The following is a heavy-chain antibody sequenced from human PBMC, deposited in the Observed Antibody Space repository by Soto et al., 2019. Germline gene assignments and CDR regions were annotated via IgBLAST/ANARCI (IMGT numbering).Heavy chain of an antibody. CDR1: GFTFSNYA. CDR3: ARGGGYYTFDY. Sequence: LGGSLRLSCSASGFTFSNYAMHWVRQGRGKGLEWVSAIGTAGDPSYPGSVKGRFTISRENAKNSLYLQMNSLIAGDTAVYYCARGGGYYTFDYWGQGILVTVSS. J-gene: IGHJ4*02. D-gene: IGHD3-22*01. CDR2: IGTAGDP. V-gene: IGHV3-13*05.